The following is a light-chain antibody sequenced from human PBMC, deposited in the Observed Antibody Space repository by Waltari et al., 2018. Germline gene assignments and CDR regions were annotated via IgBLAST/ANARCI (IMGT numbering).Light chain of an antibody. CDR3: QQSYTTPQGT. V-gene: IGKV1-39*01. Sequence: DIQMTQSPPSLSASVGDRVTITCRASQVIDKYLNWYQHKPGKAPSLLIYAASSLLSGVPSRFSGSGSGTDFTLTINSLQPEDFATYYCQQSYTTPQGTFGQGTRLDIK. J-gene: IGKJ5*01. CDR1: QVIDKY. CDR2: AAS.